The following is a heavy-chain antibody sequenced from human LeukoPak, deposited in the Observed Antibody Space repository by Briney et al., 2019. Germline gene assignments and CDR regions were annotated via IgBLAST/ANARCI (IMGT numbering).Heavy chain of an antibody. CDR3: AAHYSGSYFQFDY. J-gene: IGHJ4*02. D-gene: IGHD1-26*01. CDR2: IKQDGSEK. V-gene: IGHV3-7*03. Sequence: ANIKQDGSEKYYVDSVKGRFTISRDNAKNSLYLQMNSLRAEDTAVYYCAAHYSGSYFQFDYWGQGTLVTVSS.